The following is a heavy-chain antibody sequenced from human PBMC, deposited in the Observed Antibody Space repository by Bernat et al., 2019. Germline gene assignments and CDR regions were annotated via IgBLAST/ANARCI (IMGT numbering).Heavy chain of an antibody. CDR3: ARGYSSGNYYLFDY. J-gene: IGHJ4*02. D-gene: IGHD3-10*01. V-gene: IGHV3-74*01. Sequence: EVQLVESGGGLVQPGGSLRLSCAASEFTFSSYWMHWVRQAPGKGLVWVSRINIDGSSTRYADSVKGRFTISRDNAKNTLYLQMNSLRAEDTAVYCCARGYSSGNYYLFDYWGQGTLVAVSS. CDR1: EFTFSSYW. CDR2: INIDGSST.